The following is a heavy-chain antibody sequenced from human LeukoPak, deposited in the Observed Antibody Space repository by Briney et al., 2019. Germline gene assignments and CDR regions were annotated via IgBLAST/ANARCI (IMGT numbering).Heavy chain of an antibody. Sequence: GASVKVSCKASGGTFSSYAISWVRQAPGQGLEWMGGIIPIFGTANYAQKFQGRVTITADKSTSTAYMELSSLRSEDTAVYYCAREEGGWGYYDSSGYQGAFDIWGQGTMVTVSS. CDR3: AREEGGWGYYDSSGYQGAFDI. D-gene: IGHD3-22*01. CDR1: GGTFSSYA. J-gene: IGHJ3*02. V-gene: IGHV1-69*06. CDR2: IIPIFGTA.